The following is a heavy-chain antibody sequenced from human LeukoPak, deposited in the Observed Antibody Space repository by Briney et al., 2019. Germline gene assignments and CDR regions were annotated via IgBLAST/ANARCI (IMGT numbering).Heavy chain of an antibody. CDR2: IFTSGST. CDR1: GGSISSYY. V-gene: IGHV4-4*07. D-gene: IGHD3-3*01. Sequence: SSETLSLTCTVSGGSISSYYWRWIRQPAGKGLEWIGRIFTSGSTNYNPSLKSRVTMSVDTSKNQFSLKLSSVTAADTAVYYCARDSSHGPYRITIFGGRGWFDPWGQGTLVTVSS. J-gene: IGHJ5*02. CDR3: ARDSSHGPYRITIFGGRGWFDP.